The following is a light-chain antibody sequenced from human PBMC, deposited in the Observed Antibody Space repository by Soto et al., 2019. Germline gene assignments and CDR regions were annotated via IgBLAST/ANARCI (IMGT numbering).Light chain of an antibody. CDR3: QRTYSTHFT. V-gene: IGKV1-39*01. CDR1: RAISTF. Sequence: DIQMTQSPSSLSASVGDTVTITCRASRAISTFLSWYQQKPGKAPTLLIYAASNLQTGVPASFSGSGSGTDFALTISSLQPEDFATYYCQRTYSTHFTFGPGTRVDF. CDR2: AAS. J-gene: IGKJ3*01.